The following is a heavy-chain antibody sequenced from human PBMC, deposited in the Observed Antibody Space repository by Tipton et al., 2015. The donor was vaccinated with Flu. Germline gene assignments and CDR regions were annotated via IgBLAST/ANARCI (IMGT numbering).Heavy chain of an antibody. CDR2: ISYDGSNK. CDR1: GFTFSSYA. J-gene: IGHJ4*02. CDR3: ASGSYSELGY. Sequence: SLRLSCAASGFTFSSYAMHWVRQAPGKGLEWVAVISYDGSNKYYADSVKGRFTISRDNSKNTLYLQMNSLRAEDTAVYYCASGSYSELGYWGQGTLVTVSS. V-gene: IGHV3-30*04. D-gene: IGHD1-26*01.